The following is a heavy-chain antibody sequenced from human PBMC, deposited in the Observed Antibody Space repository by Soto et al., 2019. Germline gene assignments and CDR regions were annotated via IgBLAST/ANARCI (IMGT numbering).Heavy chain of an antibody. Sequence: GGAVRLPCASSGFTFSSYWMSWVRQAPGKGVEWVANIKQDGSEKYYVDSVKGRYTISRDNAKNSLYLQMNSLRAEDTAVYYCSRDYYYGSGSYYRFDPWGQGTLVTVSS. CDR2: IKQDGSEK. CDR1: GFTFSSYW. CDR3: SRDYYYGSGSYYRFDP. V-gene: IGHV3-7*03. D-gene: IGHD3-10*01. J-gene: IGHJ5*02.